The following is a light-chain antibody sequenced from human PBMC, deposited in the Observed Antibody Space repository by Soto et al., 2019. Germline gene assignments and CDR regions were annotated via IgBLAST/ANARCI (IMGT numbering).Light chain of an antibody. CDR1: QTVRNNY. Sequence: EFVLTQSPGTLSLSPGERATLSCRASQTVRNNYLAWYQQKPGQAPRLLIYDASSRATGIPDRFSGSGSGTDFSLTINRLEPEDSAVYYCQQYDTSPRTFGQGTKGDIK. V-gene: IGKV3-20*01. CDR2: DAS. J-gene: IGKJ1*01. CDR3: QQYDTSPRT.